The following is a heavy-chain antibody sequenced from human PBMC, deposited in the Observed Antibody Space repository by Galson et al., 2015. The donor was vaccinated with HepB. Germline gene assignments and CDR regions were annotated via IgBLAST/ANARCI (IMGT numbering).Heavy chain of an antibody. CDR1: GFTFSGSA. D-gene: IGHD3-9*01. V-gene: IGHV3-11*01. Sequence: SLRLSCAASGFTFSGSAMHWVRQAPGKGLEWVSYISSSGSTIYYADSVKGRFTISRDNAKNSLYLQMNSLRAEDTAVYYCARGETYYDILTGYRFDYWGQGTLVTVSS. CDR3: ARGETYYDILTGYRFDY. CDR2: ISSSGSTI. J-gene: IGHJ4*02.